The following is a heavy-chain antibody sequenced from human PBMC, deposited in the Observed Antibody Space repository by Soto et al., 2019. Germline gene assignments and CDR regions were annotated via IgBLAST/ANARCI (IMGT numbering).Heavy chain of an antibody. CDR2: INAGNGNT. J-gene: IGHJ4*02. V-gene: IGHV1-3*05. Sequence: QVQLVQSGAEEKKPGASVKVSCKASGYTFTSYAMHWVRQAPGQRLEWMGWINAGNGNTKYSQKFQGRVTITRDTSARTAYMEISSMRSEDTAVYYCARGIVVVPALGYWGQGTLVTVSS. CDR1: GYTFTSYA. D-gene: IGHD2-21*02. CDR3: ARGIVVVPALGY.